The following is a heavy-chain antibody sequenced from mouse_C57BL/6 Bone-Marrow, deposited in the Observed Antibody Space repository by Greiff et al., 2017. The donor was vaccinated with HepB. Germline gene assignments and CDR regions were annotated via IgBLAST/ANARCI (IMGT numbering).Heavy chain of an antibody. CDR2: IYPGDGDT. J-gene: IGHJ2*01. CDR3: ARIYYYGSKDY. Sequence: QVQLKESGPELVKPGASVKISCKASGYAFSSSWMNWVKQRPGKGLEWIGRIYPGDGDTNYNGKFKGKATLTADKSSSTAYMKLSSLTSEDSAVSFCARIYYYGSKDYWGQGTTLTVSS. D-gene: IGHD1-1*01. CDR1: GYAFSSSW. V-gene: IGHV1-82*01.